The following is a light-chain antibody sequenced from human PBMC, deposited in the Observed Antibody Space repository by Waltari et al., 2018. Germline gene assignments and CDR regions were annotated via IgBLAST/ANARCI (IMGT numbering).Light chain of an antibody. Sequence: SYVLTQPPSVSVAPGKTARIPCGGNNIGSKSVHGYQQKPGQAPVLVVYDDSDRPSGIPERFSGSNSGNTATLTISRVEAGDEDDYYCQVWDSSSDHWVFGGGTKLTVL. V-gene: IGLV3-21*03. CDR2: DDS. CDR3: QVWDSSSDHWV. J-gene: IGLJ3*02. CDR1: NIGSKS.